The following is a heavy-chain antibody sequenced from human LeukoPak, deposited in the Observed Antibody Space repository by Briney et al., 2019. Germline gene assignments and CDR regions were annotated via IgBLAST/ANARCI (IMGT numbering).Heavy chain of an antibody. D-gene: IGHD2-8*01. J-gene: IGHJ5*02. V-gene: IGHV4-59*01. CDR1: GGSISGYY. CDR2: IYYSGST. Sequence: SETLSLTCTVSGGSISGYYWNWIRQPPGKGLEWIGYIYYSGSTNYNPSLKSRVTISVDTSKNQFSLKLNSVTAADTAVYYCARVNCTNGVCYNSRGWFDPWGQGTLVTVSS. CDR3: ARVNCTNGVCYNSRGWFDP.